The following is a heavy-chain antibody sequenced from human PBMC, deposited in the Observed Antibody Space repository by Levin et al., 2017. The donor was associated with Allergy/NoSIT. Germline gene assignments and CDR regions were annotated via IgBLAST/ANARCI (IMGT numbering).Heavy chain of an antibody. Sequence: PSETLSLTCSVSGASISRGFYYWSWIRQPAGEGLEWIGRIYVTGSTTYSPSLKSRVTISLDRSKDQVSLKINSVTAADTAVYYCARDLEGCSGYKPYCYMDVWGKGTTVTVSS. CDR1: GASISRGFYY. CDR2: IYVTGST. J-gene: IGHJ6*03. V-gene: IGHV4-61*02. CDR3: ARDLEGCSGYKPYCYMDV. D-gene: IGHD5-12*01.